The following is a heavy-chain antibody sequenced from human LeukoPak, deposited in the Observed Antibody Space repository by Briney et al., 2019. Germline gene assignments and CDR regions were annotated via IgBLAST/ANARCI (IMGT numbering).Heavy chain of an antibody. CDR3: ARGVYSSSGNGYYFDY. Sequence: QTGGSLRLSCAASGFTFSSYAMQWVRQAPGKGLEGVAGISYDGGTKYYADSEKGRFTISRDNSKNTLYLQMNSLRAEDTAVYYCARGVYSSSGNGYYFDYWGQGTLVTVSS. D-gene: IGHD6-6*01. J-gene: IGHJ4*02. V-gene: IGHV3-30*04. CDR2: ISYDGGTK. CDR1: GFTFSSYA.